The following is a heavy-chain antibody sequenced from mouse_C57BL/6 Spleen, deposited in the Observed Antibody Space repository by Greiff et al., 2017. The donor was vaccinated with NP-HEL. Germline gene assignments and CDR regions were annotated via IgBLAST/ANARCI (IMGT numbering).Heavy chain of an antibody. D-gene: IGHD2-3*01. CDR1: GFTFSSYT. CDR3: ARHDGYYGIAY. CDR2: ISGGGGNT. Sequence: EVHLVESGGGLVKPGGSLKLSCAASGFTFSSYTMSWVRQTPEKRLEWVATISGGGGNTYYTHSVKGRFTFSRDNAKNTLYRQTSRLRSEDTALYYCARHDGYYGIAYWGQGTLVTVSA. J-gene: IGHJ3*01. V-gene: IGHV5-9*01.